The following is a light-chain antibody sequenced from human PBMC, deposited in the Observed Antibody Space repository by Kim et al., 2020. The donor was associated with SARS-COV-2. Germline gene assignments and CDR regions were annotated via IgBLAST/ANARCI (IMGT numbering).Light chain of an antibody. CDR2: AAS. J-gene: IGKJ2*01. CDR3: QQYTNWPPEYT. V-gene: IGKV3-15*01. Sequence: EIVMTQSPATLSVSPGERATLSCRASQSVRSNLAWYQQKPSQAPRLIIYAASTRATDIPARFSGSGSGTEFTLTISSLQSEDFAVYYCQQYTNWPPEYTFGQGTKLEI. CDR1: QSVRSN.